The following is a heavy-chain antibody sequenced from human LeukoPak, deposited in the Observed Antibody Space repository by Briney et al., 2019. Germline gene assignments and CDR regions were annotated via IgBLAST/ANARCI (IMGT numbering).Heavy chain of an antibody. D-gene: IGHD1-26*01. J-gene: IGHJ5*02. CDR1: GFTFSSYS. CDR2: ISSSSSYI. Sequence: GGSLRLSCAASGFTFSSYSMNWVRQAPGKGLEWVSSISSSSSYIYYADSVKGRFTISRDNAKNSLYLQMNSLRAEDTAVYYCARDGPGSGVLYWFDHWGQGTLVTVSS. V-gene: IGHV3-21*01. CDR3: ARDGPGSGVLYWFDH.